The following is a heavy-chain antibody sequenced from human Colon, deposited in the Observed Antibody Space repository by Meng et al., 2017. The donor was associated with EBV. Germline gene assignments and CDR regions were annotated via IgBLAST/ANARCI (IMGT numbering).Heavy chain of an antibody. CDR2: IYYSGST. Sequence: QVQLQESGPGLVKPSQTVSLTCNVSGGSISSGNHYWSWIRQHPGKGLEYIGYIYYSGSTYYNPSLKSRVIISVDTSKNQFSLRLNSVTAADTAVYYCASLYGDSSVWYLDLWGRGPLVTVYS. CDR1: GGSISSGNHY. CDR3: ASLYGDSSVWYLDL. V-gene: IGHV4-31*03. J-gene: IGHJ2*01. D-gene: IGHD4-17*01.